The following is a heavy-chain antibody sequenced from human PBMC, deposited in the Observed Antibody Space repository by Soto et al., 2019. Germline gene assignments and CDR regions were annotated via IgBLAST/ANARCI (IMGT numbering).Heavy chain of an antibody. CDR1: GDSISSYY. D-gene: IGHD3-16*01. Sequence: SETLSLTCTVSGDSISSYYWSWIRQPPGKGLEWIGYIYFSGSTNYNPSLKSRVTISVDTSKNQFSLKLSYVTAADTAVYYCARAMGDWGTYYYYYGMDVWGQGTTVTVSS. V-gene: IGHV4-59*01. CDR2: IYFSGST. CDR3: ARAMGDWGTYYYYYGMDV. J-gene: IGHJ6*02.